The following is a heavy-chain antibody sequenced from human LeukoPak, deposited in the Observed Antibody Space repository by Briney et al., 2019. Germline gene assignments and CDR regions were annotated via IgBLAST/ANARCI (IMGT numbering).Heavy chain of an antibody. D-gene: IGHD6-19*01. CDR3: ARDRSSIAVAGTLRGYYFDY. J-gene: IGHJ4*02. Sequence: ASVKDSCKASGYTFTGYCMHWVRQAPGQGLEWMGWINPNSGGTNYAQKFQGRVTMTRDTSISTAYMELSRLRSDDTAVYYCARDRSSIAVAGTLRGYYFDYWGQGTLVTVSS. CDR1: GYTFTGYC. CDR2: INPNSGGT. V-gene: IGHV1-2*02.